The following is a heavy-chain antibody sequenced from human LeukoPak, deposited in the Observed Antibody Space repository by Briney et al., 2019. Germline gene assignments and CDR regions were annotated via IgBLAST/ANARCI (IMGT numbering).Heavy chain of an antibody. Sequence: PGRSLRLSCAACGFTFSSYGMHWVRQAPGRGLEWVAVLWYDGSNKYYADSVKGRFTISRDNSKNTLYLQMNSLRAEDTAVYYCAREVRDIVVVPAAMAPGLAKRPNWFDPWGRGTLVTV. CDR1: GFTFSSYG. D-gene: IGHD2-2*01. CDR3: AREVRDIVVVPAAMAPGLAKRPNWFDP. V-gene: IGHV3-33*08. J-gene: IGHJ5*02. CDR2: LWYDGSNK.